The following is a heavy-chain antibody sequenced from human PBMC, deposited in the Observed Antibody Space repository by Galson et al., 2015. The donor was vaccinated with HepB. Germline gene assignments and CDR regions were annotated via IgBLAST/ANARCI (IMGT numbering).Heavy chain of an antibody. CDR2: TYYRSKWYN. CDR3: ARDRGLWQQSYYYYYGMDV. J-gene: IGHJ6*02. D-gene: IGHD6-13*01. CDR1: GDSVSSNSAA. V-gene: IGHV6-1*01. Sequence: CAISGDSVSSNSAAWNWIRQSPSRGLEWLGRTYYRSKWYNDYAVSVKSRITINPGTSKNQFSLQLNSVTPEDTAVYYCARDRGLWQQSYYYYYGMDVWGQGTTVTVSS.